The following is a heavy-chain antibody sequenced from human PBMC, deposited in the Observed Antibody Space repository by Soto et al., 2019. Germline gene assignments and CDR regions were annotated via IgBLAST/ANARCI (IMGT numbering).Heavy chain of an antibody. CDR1: GYTFTGYY. CDR2: INPNSGGT. J-gene: IGHJ1*01. Sequence: ASVKVSCKASGYTFTGYYMHWVRQAPGQGLEWMGWINPNSGGTNYAQKFQGRVTMTRDTSISTAYMELSRLRSDDTAVYYCARDYLEYYDSSGYYRAEYFQHWGQGTLVTVSS. CDR3: ARDYLEYYDSSGYYRAEYFQH. V-gene: IGHV1-2*02. D-gene: IGHD3-22*01.